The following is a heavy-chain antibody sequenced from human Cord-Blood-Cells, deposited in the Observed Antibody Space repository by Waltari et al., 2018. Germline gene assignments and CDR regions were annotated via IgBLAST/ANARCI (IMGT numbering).Heavy chain of an antibody. CDR3: ARDRGGYCSSTSCYFDY. J-gene: IGHJ4*02. Sequence: GLEWVAVISYDGSNIYYADSVKGRFTISRDNSKNTLYLQMNSLRAEDTAVYYCARDRGGYCSSTSCYFDYWGQGTLVTVSS. CDR2: ISYDGSNI. D-gene: IGHD2-2*01. V-gene: IGHV3-30*04.